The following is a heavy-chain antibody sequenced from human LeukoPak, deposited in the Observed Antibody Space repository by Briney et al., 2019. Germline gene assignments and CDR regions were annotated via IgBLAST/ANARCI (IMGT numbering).Heavy chain of an antibody. CDR2: ISAYNGNT. CDR3: ARGRIQLWFPSYMDV. D-gene: IGHD5-18*01. J-gene: IGHJ6*03. V-gene: IGHV1-18*01. CDR1: GYTLTSYV. Sequence: ASVKVSCKPSGYTLTSYVISWVRQAPGQGLEWMGWISAYNGNTNYAQKLQGRVTMTTDTSTSTAYMELRSLRSDDTAVYYCARGRIQLWFPSYMDVWGKGTTVTVSS.